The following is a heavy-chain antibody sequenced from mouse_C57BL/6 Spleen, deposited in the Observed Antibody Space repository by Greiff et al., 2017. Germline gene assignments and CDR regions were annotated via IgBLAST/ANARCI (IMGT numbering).Heavy chain of an antibody. V-gene: IGHV1-81*01. CDR3: ARETSTSLYYYAMDY. CDR2: IYPRSGNT. J-gene: IGHJ4*01. D-gene: IGHD1-1*01. CDR1: GYTFTSYG. Sequence: QVQLQQSGAELARPGASVKLSCKASGYTFTSYGISWVKQRTGQGLEWIGEIYPRSGNTYYNEKFKGKATLTADKSSSTAYMELRSLTSEDSAVYFCARETSTSLYYYAMDYWGQGTSVTVSS.